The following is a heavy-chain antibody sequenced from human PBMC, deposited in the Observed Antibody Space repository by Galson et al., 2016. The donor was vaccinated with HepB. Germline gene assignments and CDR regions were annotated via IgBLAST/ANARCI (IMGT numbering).Heavy chain of an antibody. CDR2: ISYDGSNK. J-gene: IGHJ4*02. Sequence: EWVAGISYDGSNKYYADSVKGRFTVSRDNSGNTLYLQMNSLRHEDTAVYYCAKQKDGPETQKYFDYWGQGTLVTVSS. CDR3: AKQKDGPETQKYFDY. D-gene: IGHD3-10*01. V-gene: IGHV3-30*18.